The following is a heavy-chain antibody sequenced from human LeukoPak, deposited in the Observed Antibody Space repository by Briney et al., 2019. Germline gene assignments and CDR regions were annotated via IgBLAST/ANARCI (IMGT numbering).Heavy chain of an antibody. Sequence: SETLSLTCTVSGGSISSYYWSWIRQPPGKGLECIGYISHSGITNYNPSLKSRVTISLDTSKNQFSLKLSSVTAPDTAVYYCARGMQQLYHFDSWGRGTLVTVSS. CDR1: GGSISSYY. V-gene: IGHV4-59*08. CDR2: ISHSGIT. D-gene: IGHD6-13*01. CDR3: ARGMQQLYHFDS. J-gene: IGHJ4*02.